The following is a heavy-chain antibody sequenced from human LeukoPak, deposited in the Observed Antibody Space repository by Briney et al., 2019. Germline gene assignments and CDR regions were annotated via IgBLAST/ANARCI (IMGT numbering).Heavy chain of an antibody. CDR1: GFTVSSNY. CDR2: IYSGGST. V-gene: IGHV3-66*01. D-gene: IGHD3-10*01. CDR3: AKSVGSHDAFDI. Sequence: GGSLRLSWAAAGFTVSSNYMSWVRQAPGKGLEWVSVIYSGGSTYYADSVKGRFTISRDNSKNTLYLQMNSLRAGDTAVYYCAKSVGSHDAFDIWGQGTVVTVSS. J-gene: IGHJ3*02.